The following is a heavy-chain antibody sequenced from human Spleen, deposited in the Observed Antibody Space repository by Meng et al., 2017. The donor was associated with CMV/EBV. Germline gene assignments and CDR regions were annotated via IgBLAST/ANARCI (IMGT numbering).Heavy chain of an antibody. Sequence: GESLKISCEVSGFTFSNAWMTWVRQASGKGLEWVGRIKNKIDGGTIHYAAPVKGRFTISRDDAKNSLYLQMNSLRAEDTAVYYCARDPFWSGYYRAGWGMDVWGQGTTVTVSS. D-gene: IGHD3-3*01. CDR2: IKNKIDGGTI. CDR3: ARDPFWSGYYRAGWGMDV. V-gene: IGHV3-15*01. CDR1: GFTFSNAW. J-gene: IGHJ6*02.